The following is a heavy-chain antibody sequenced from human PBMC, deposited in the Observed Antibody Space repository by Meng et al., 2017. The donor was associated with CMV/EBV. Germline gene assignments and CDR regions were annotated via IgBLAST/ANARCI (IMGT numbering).Heavy chain of an antibody. J-gene: IGHJ5*02. CDR2: ISYDGSNK. CDR1: GFTFSSYA. CDR3: AKDVVVPAAFDP. V-gene: IGHV3-30*04. Sequence: GGSLRLSCAASGFTFSSYAMHWVRQAPGKGLEWVAVISYDGSNKYYADSVKGRFTISRDNSKNTLYLQMNSLRAEDTAVYYCAKDVVVPAAFDPWGQGTLVTVSS. D-gene: IGHD2-2*01.